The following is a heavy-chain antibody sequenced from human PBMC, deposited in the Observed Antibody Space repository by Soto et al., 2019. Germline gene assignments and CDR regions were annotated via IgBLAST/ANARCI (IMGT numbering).Heavy chain of an antibody. CDR1: GFTFRDHD. V-gene: IGHV3-11*01. Sequence: ESGGGLVKIGGSLSLSCAASGFTFRDHDMTWIRQVPGKGLEWVSYISASSTTIYYADSVKGRFTISRDNAKNSVFLQMNSLRAEDTAVYYCARDIRGANWGQGTLVTVSS. CDR3: ARDIRGAN. CDR2: ISASSTTI. J-gene: IGHJ4*02.